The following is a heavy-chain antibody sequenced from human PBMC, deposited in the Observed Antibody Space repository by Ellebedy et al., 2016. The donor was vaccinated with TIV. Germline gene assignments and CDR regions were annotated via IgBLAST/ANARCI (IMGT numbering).Heavy chain of an antibody. CDR3: ARGSGSYANWYFDL. CDR1: GFTFNNYA. D-gene: IGHD3-10*01. J-gene: IGHJ2*01. V-gene: IGHV3-23*01. CDR2: ISGSGDSS. Sequence: GESLKISXAASGFTFNNYAMGWVRQAPGKGLEWVSAISGSGDSSYYADSVKGRFTISRDNSKNTLYVQMNSLRAEDTAVYYCARGSGSYANWYFDLWGRGTLVTVSS.